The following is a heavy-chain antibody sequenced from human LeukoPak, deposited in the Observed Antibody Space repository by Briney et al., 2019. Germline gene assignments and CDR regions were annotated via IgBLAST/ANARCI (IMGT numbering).Heavy chain of an antibody. D-gene: IGHD3-9*01. CDR2: INHSGST. CDR1: GGSISSYY. J-gene: IGHJ4*02. CDR3: ARHSRSYYDILTGPYGGYFDY. V-gene: IGHV4-34*01. Sequence: SETLSLTCSVSGGSISSYYWSWIRQPPGKGLEWIGEINHSGSTNYNPSLKSRLTISVDTSKNQFSLKLSSVTAADTAVYYCARHSRSYYDILTGPYGGYFDYWGQRTLVTVSS.